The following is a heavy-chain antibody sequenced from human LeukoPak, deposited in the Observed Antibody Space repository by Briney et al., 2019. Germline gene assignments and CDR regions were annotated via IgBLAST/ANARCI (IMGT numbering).Heavy chain of an antibody. V-gene: IGHV1-2*02. Sequence: ASVKVSCKASGYTFTGYYMHWVRQAPGQGLEWMGWINPNSGGTNYAQKFQGRVTMTRDTSISTAYMEPSRLRSDDTAVYYCARDRSYYYDSSGYYPFDYWGQGTLVTVSS. CDR3: ARDRSYYYDSSGYYPFDY. CDR1: GYTFTGYY. CDR2: INPNSGGT. J-gene: IGHJ4*02. D-gene: IGHD3-22*01.